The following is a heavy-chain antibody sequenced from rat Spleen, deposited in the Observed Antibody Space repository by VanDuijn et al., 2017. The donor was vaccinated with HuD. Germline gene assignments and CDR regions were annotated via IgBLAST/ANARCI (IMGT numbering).Heavy chain of an antibody. Sequence: EVKLVESGGGLVQSGRSLKLSCAASGFNFNDHWMSWTRQAPGKGLEWVASISNSGGSTYYPDSVKGRFTISRDNAQNTLYLQMNSLRSEDTATYYCTREGNSGYDYWGQGVMVTVSS. CDR3: TREGNSGYDY. J-gene: IGHJ2*01. CDR2: ISNSGGST. V-gene: IGHV5-31*01. CDR1: GFNFNDHW. D-gene: IGHD4-3*01.